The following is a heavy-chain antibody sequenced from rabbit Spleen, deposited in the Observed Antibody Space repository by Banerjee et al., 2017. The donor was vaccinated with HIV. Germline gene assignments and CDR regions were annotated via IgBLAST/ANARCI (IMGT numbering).Heavy chain of an antibody. J-gene: IGHJ4*01. CDR1: GFSFSNKAV. V-gene: IGHV1S45*01. CDR3: ARGNYGGWWHAWDL. Sequence: QEQLVESGGGLVQPEGSLTLTCTASGFSFSNKAVMCWVRQAPGKGLEWIACINVITGKAVYATWAKGRFTFSKTSSTTVTLQMTSLTAADTATYFCARGNYGGWWHAWDLWGPGTLVTVS. CDR2: INVITGKA. D-gene: IGHD2-1*01.